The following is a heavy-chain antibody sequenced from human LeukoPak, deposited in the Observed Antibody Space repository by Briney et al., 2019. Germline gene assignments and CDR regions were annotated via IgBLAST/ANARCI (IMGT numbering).Heavy chain of an antibody. CDR3: ARGRLGTLYY. Sequence: SETLSLTCAVYGGSFSGYYWSWIRQPPGKGLEWIGEINHSGSTNYNPSLKSRVTISVDTSKNQFSLKLSSVTAADTAVYYCARGRLGTLYYWGQGTLVTVSS. J-gene: IGHJ4*02. CDR2: INHSGST. V-gene: IGHV4-34*01. CDR1: GGSFSGYY. D-gene: IGHD4-23*01.